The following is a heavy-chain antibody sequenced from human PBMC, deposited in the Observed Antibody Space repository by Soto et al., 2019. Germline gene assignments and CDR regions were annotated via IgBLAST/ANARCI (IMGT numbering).Heavy chain of an antibody. Sequence: GASVKVSCKASGYTFTSYAVHWVRQAPGQRLEWMGWINAGNGNTKYSQKFQGRVTITRDTSASTAYMELSSLRSEDTAVYYCARVAAARLVTNYGMDVWGQGTTVTVSS. CDR3: ARVAAARLVTNYGMDV. J-gene: IGHJ6*02. D-gene: IGHD6-6*01. CDR1: GYTFTSYA. V-gene: IGHV1-3*01. CDR2: INAGNGNT.